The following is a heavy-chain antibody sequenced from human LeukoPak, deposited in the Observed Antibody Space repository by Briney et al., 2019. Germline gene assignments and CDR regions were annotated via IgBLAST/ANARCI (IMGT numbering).Heavy chain of an antibody. V-gene: IGHV1-69*13. Sequence: ASVTVSCKASRGTFSSYAISWVRQAPWQGLEWMGGIIPIFGTANYAQKFQGRVTITADESTSTAYMELSSRRSEDTAVYYCAREGGAAAGTGYFVYWGQGTLVTDSS. CDR1: RGTFSSYA. J-gene: IGHJ4*02. CDR3: AREGGAAAGTGYFVY. D-gene: IGHD6-13*01. CDR2: IIPIFGTA.